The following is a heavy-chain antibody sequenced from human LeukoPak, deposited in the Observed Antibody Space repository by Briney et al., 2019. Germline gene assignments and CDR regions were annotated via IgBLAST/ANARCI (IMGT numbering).Heavy chain of an antibody. V-gene: IGHV1-69*05. D-gene: IGHD6-19*01. CDR3: ARSPGGIVVAGGDY. Sequence: ASVKVSCKASGGTFSSYAISWVRQAPGQGLEWMGRIIPIFGTANYAQKFQGRVTITTDESTSTAYMELSSLRSEDTAVYYCARSPGGIVVAGGDYWGQGTLVTVSS. J-gene: IGHJ4*02. CDR1: GGTFSSYA. CDR2: IIPIFGTA.